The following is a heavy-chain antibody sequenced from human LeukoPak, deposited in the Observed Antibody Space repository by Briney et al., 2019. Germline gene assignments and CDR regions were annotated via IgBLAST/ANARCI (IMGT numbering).Heavy chain of an antibody. Sequence: SETLSLTCTVSGGSIGSRSYYWGWIRQPPGRGLEWIGSIYYSGSTYYNPSLKSRVTISVDTSKDQFSLKLSSVTAADTAVYHCATGATPEGAFDIWGQGTMVTVSS. CDR1: GGSIGSRSYY. D-gene: IGHD2-15*01. CDR3: ATGATPEGAFDI. CDR2: IYYSGST. V-gene: IGHV4-39*01. J-gene: IGHJ3*02.